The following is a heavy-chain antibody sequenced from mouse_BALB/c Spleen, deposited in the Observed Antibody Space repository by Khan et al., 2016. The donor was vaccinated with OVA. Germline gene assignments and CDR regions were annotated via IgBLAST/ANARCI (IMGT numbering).Heavy chain of an antibody. J-gene: IGHJ3*01. CDR2: ISCYNGST. CDR3: ARWDYYGSSSFAY. V-gene: IGHV1S34*01. D-gene: IGHD1-1*01. CDR1: GYSFTGYY. Sequence: LVKTGASVKISCKASGYSFTGYYMHWVKQSHGKSLEWIGYISCYNGSTTYNQKFKGKATFTVDTSSSKVYMQFNSLTSEDSAVYYCARWDYYGSSSFAYWGQGTLVTVSA.